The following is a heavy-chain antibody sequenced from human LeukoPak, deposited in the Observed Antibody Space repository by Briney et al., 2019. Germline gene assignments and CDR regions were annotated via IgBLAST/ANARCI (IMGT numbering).Heavy chain of an antibody. CDR1: GFTFSDSP. V-gene: IGHV3-23*01. D-gene: IGHD4-17*01. CDR2: ISTSGGDK. Sequence: GGSLRLSCVASGFTFSDSPMTWVRQAPGKGLEWISAISTSGGDKIYTDTVKGRFTISRENSKNTLYLQMNSLRDEDTAVYYCARDGYGDHLLDSWGQGTLVIVSS. J-gene: IGHJ4*02. CDR3: ARDGYGDHLLDS.